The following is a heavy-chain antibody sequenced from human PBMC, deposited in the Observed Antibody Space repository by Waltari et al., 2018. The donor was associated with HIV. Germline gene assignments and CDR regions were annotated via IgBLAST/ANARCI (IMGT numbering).Heavy chain of an antibody. D-gene: IGHD6-13*01. CDR3: ARYPLAAAGDSYYFMDV. J-gene: IGHJ6*03. Sequence: QVQLQESGPGLLKPSETLSLTCTVSGGSVSSGRSYWTWIRQSPGQGLEWIGYIYYRGSPKYNPSLKSRVTISVDSSKNQFSLRLNSLTAADTAVYYCARYPLAAAGDSYYFMDVWGKGTTVTVSS. CDR1: GGSVSSGRSY. V-gene: IGHV4-61*01. CDR2: IYYRGSP.